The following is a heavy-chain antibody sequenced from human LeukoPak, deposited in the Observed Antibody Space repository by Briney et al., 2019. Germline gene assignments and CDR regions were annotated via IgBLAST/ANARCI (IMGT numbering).Heavy chain of an antibody. J-gene: IGHJ4*02. CDR1: IGSISSYY. D-gene: IGHD6-13*01. CDR3: ARHLAVAGTGFDY. CDR2: IYYRGST. V-gene: IGHV4-59*08. Sequence: PPETLSLTCTVSIGSISSYYWSWIRQPPGKGLEWIGYIYYRGSTNYNPSLKSRVTISVDTSKNQFSLKLSSVTATDTAVYYCARHLAVAGTGFDYWGQGILVTVSS.